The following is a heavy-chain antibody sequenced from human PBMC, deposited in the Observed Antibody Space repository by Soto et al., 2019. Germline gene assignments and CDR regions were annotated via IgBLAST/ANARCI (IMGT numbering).Heavy chain of an antibody. CDR2: ISYDGSNK. Sequence: GGSLRLSCAASGFTFSSYAMHWVRQAPGKGLEWVAVISYDGSNKHYADSVKGRFTISRDNSKNTLYLQMNSLRAEDTAVYYCARRNWNFYYYGMDVWGQGTTVTVSS. J-gene: IGHJ6*02. CDR1: GFTFSSYA. V-gene: IGHV3-30-3*01. D-gene: IGHD1-7*01. CDR3: ARRNWNFYYYGMDV.